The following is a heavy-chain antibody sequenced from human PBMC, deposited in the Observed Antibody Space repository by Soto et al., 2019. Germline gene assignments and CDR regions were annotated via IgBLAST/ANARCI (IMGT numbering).Heavy chain of an antibody. CDR3: ARAADMIRGVIFGY. CDR1: GFTFSSYW. D-gene: IGHD3-10*01. J-gene: IGHJ4*02. V-gene: IGHV3-7*04. CDR2: IKKDGSEI. Sequence: EVQLVESGGGLVQPGGSLRLSCAASGFTFSSYWMAWVRQAPGKGLEWVANIKKDGSEIYYVDSVKGRFAISRDNAKNSLYLQLNSLRVDDTALYYCARAADMIRGVIFGYWGQGTLVPVSS.